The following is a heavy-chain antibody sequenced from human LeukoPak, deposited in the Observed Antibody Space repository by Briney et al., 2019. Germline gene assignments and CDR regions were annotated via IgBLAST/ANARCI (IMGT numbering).Heavy chain of an antibody. J-gene: IGHJ4*02. D-gene: IGHD6-13*01. V-gene: IGHV1-8*03. CDR2: MNPNSGNT. CDR1: GYTFTSYD. CDR3: ARVGGSAAGKLDY. Sequence: ASVKVSCKASGYTFTSYDINWVRQATGQGLEWMGWMNPNSGNTGYAQKFQGRVTITRNTSISTAYMELSSLRSEDAAVYYCARVGGSAAGKLDYWGQGTLVTVSS.